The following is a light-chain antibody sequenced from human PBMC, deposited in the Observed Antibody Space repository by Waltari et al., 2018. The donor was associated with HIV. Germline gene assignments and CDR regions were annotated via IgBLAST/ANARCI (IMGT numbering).Light chain of an antibody. CDR1: QGISKS. J-gene: IGKJ1*01. CDR3: QQYYSSPRT. Sequence: DIQMTQSPSSLSASVGARVTITCRASQGISKSLAWYQHKPGKAPKFLFYAASSLESGVPSRFSGSGSGTDFTLTISSLQPEDFAIYYCQQYYSSPRTFGQGTKVEIK. CDR2: AAS. V-gene: IGKV1-NL1*01.